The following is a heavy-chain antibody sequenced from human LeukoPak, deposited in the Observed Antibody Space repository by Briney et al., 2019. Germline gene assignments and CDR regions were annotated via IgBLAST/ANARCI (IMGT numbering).Heavy chain of an antibody. CDR2: INPNSGDT. V-gene: IGHV1-2*04. CDR1: GYTFTEYY. Sequence: GAAVKVSCKASGYTFTEYYIHWVRQAPGQALEWMGWINPNSGDTNYAQKFQGWVTMTRDMSISTAYMELSRLRSDDTAIYYCARATGTYWWFDSWGQGTLVTVSS. D-gene: IGHD1-26*01. CDR3: ARATGTYWWFDS. J-gene: IGHJ5*01.